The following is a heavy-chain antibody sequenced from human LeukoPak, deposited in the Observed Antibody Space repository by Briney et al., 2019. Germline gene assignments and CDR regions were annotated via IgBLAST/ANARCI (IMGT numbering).Heavy chain of an antibody. CDR1: GITFRKYW. J-gene: IGHJ4*02. D-gene: IGHD5-18*01. V-gene: IGHV3-23*01. Sequence: GGSLRLSCEVSGITFRKYWMTWVRQAPGKGLEWVSVVSESGEITHYADSVKGRFTISRDNSKNTVYLQMNSLRAEDSAVYYCAKDTAQGYTYGTIEQDYWGQGTRVTVSS. CDR2: VSESGEIT. CDR3: AKDTAQGYTYGTIEQDY.